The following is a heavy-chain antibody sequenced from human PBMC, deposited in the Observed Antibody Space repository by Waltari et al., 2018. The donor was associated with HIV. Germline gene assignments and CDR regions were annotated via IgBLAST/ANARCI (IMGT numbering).Heavy chain of an antibody. Sequence: QVPLVESGGGVVQTGRSMRLSFPASGFTFSSHSLRWVRQAPGKGLEWVAVISYDGSNKYYADSVKGRFTISRDNSKNTLYLQMNSLRAEDTAVYYCAPDDPGYFDYWGQGTLVTVSS. CDR2: ISYDGSNK. V-gene: IGHV3-30*04. J-gene: IGHJ4*02. CDR3: APDDPGYFDY. CDR1: GFTFSSHS.